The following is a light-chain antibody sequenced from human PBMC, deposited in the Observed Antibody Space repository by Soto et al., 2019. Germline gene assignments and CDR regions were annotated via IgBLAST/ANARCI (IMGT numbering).Light chain of an antibody. V-gene: IGKV3-11*01. CDR3: QQRSNWPLALT. J-gene: IGKJ4*01. Sequence: EIVLTQSPATLSLSPGERATLSCRASQSVSSYLAWYQQKPGQATRLLIYDASNRATGSPARFSGSGSGTDFTLTISSLEREDFAVYYCQQRSNWPLALTFGGGTKVEIK. CDR1: QSVSSY. CDR2: DAS.